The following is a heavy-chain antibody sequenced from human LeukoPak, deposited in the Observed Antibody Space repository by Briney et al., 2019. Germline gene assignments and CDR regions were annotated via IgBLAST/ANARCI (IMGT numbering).Heavy chain of an antibody. Sequence: GGSLRLSXAVSGFTFSSYSMNGVRQAPGKGLEWVSSISSSSSYIYYADSVKGRFTISRDNAKNSLYLQMNSLRAEDTAVYYCARSPAARPYYFDYWGQGTLVTVSS. CDR3: ARSPAARPYYFDY. J-gene: IGHJ4*02. V-gene: IGHV3-21*01. CDR2: ISSSSSYI. D-gene: IGHD6-6*01. CDR1: GFTFSSYS.